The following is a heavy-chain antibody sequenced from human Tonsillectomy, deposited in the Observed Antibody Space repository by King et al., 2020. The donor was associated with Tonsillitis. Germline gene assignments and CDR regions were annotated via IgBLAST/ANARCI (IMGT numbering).Heavy chain of an antibody. Sequence: QLQLQESGPGLVKPSETLSLTCTVSGGSIRSYYWSWIRQPAGKGLEWIGRIYTSGTTNYNPSLKSRVTMSVDTSKTQFSLKLSSVTAADTAVYYCARSDCTSTTCHSYGLDVWGQGTTVTVSS. J-gene: IGHJ6*02. CDR3: ARSDCTSTTCHSYGLDV. CDR2: IYTSGTT. CDR1: GGSIRSYY. V-gene: IGHV4-4*07. D-gene: IGHD2-2*01.